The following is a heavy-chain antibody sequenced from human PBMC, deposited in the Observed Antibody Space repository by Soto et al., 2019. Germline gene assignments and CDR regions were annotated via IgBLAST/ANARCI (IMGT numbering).Heavy chain of an antibody. J-gene: IGHJ6*02. D-gene: IGHD3-22*01. CDR2: ISGHNGDT. Sequence: ASVKVSCKASGYSFTNYGISWVRQAPGQGLEWMGWISGHNGDTNYAQKLQGRVTMTTDTSTSTAYMELRSLQSEDTAMYYCARVGYSSTGTTFHYHGLDVWGQGTTVTVSS. CDR3: ARVGYSSTGTTFHYHGLDV. CDR1: GYSFTNYG. V-gene: IGHV1-18*01.